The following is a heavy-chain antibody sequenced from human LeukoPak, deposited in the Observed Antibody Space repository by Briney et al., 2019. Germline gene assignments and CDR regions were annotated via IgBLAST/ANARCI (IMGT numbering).Heavy chain of an antibody. D-gene: IGHD5-12*01. V-gene: IGHV3-30*18. Sequence: TGGSLRLSRAASGFTFSSYGMHWVRQAPGKGLEWVAVISYDGSNKYYADSVKGRFTISRDNSKNTLYLQMNSLRAEDTAVYYCAKEVATSPYYYYGMDVWGQGTTVTVSS. J-gene: IGHJ6*02. CDR1: GFTFSSYG. CDR3: AKEVATSPYYYYGMDV. CDR2: ISYDGSNK.